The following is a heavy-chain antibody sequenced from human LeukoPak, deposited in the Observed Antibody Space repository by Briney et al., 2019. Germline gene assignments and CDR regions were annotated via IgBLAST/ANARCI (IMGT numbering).Heavy chain of an antibody. V-gene: IGHV4-34*01. CDR3: ARHSKYYDSSGYYYAVDY. J-gene: IGHJ4*02. CDR2: INHSGST. Sequence: SETLSLTCAVYGGSFSGYYWSWIRQPPGKGLEWIGEINHSGSTNYNPSLKSRVTISVDTSKNQFSLKLSSVTAADTAVYYCARHSKYYDSSGYYYAVDYWGQGTLVTVSS. CDR1: GGSFSGYY. D-gene: IGHD3-22*01.